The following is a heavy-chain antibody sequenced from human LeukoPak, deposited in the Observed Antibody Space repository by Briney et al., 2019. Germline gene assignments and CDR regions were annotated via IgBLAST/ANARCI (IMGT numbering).Heavy chain of an antibody. J-gene: IGHJ4*02. CDR2: INPAGGST. CDR1: GYTFTSYY. CDR3: ARCLASWLLDS. D-gene: IGHD3-22*01. V-gene: IGHV1-46*01. Sequence: ASVKVSCKASGYTFTSYYMNWVRQAPGQGLEWVGLINPAGGSTTYAQKFQGRLTMTRDTSTSTVYMEVSSLRSEDTAVYYCARCLASWLLDSWGQGTLVTVSS.